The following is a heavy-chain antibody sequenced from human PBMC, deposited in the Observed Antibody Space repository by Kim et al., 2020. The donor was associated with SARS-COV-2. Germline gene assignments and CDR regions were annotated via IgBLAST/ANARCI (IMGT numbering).Heavy chain of an antibody. V-gene: IGHV3-74*01. CDR3: AKRDCTTTSCHFYYFDY. Sequence: GGSLRLSCGASGFTFSTYWMHGVRQVPGKGLVWVSGIKSDGSDANYADSVKGRFTISRDNAKNTLYLQMNSLRAEDTAVYYCAKRDCTTTSCHFYYFDYWGQGTLVTVSS. D-gene: IGHD2-2*01. CDR1: GFTFSTYW. CDR2: IKSDGSDA. J-gene: IGHJ4*02.